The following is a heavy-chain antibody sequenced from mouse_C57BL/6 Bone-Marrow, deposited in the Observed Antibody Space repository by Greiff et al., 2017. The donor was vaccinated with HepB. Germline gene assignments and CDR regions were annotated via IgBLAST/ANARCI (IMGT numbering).Heavy chain of an antibody. J-gene: IGHJ1*03. V-gene: IGHV7-1*01. CDR2: NRNKANDYTT. CDR1: GFTFSDFY. CDR3: ARDQDYYDSGFENWYFDV. Sequence: EVKLVDSGGGLVQSGRSLRLSCAISGFTFSDFYMEWVRQAPGKGLVWIAANRNKANDYTTEYCASVKGRFIVSRDTAQIILYIQLYALSAEDTAIDYSARDQDYYDSGFENWYFDVWGTGTTVTVSS. D-gene: IGHD1-1*01.